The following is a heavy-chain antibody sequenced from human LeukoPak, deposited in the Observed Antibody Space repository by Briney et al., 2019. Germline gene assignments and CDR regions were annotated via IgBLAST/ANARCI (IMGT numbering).Heavy chain of an antibody. CDR3: ARPLQGRTVTLHY. D-gene: IGHD4-17*01. V-gene: IGHV4-59*01. J-gene: IGHJ4*02. CDR2: IYYTGST. Sequence: PSETLPLTCTVSGGSISSYYWSWIRQPPGKGLEWIGYIYYTGSTNYNPSLKSRVTMSVDTSKNQFSLKLTSVTAADTAVYYWARPLQGRTVTLHYWGQGALVTVSS. CDR1: GGSISSYY.